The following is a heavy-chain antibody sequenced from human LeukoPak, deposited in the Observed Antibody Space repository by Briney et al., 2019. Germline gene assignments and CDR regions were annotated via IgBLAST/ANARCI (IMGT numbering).Heavy chain of an antibody. Sequence: GGSLRLSCAASGFTFSSYAMSWVRQAPGRGLEWVSTIGGSGSDTYYADSVKGRFIISRDNSKNTLSLQMNSLRAEDTAIYYCAQDRVPGTSPKLDYWGQGTLVTVPS. CDR3: AQDRVPGTSPKLDY. V-gene: IGHV3-23*01. CDR2: IGGSGSDT. CDR1: GFTFSSYA. J-gene: IGHJ4*02. D-gene: IGHD1-7*01.